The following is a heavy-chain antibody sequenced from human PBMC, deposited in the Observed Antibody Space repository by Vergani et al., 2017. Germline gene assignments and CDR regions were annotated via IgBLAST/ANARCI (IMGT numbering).Heavy chain of an antibody. V-gene: IGHV5-51*01. CDR3: TRHVPCGDGACLHFDH. CDR2: INPIDSKI. J-gene: IGHJ4*02. CDR1: ERRVISNE. D-gene: IGHD2-21*01. Sequence: EVMLVQSGAEVKKPGESLKISCTYSERRVISNEIAWVRQMSGKGLQWMGNINPIDSKISYSPSFQGQAIMSLDKSITTAYLQWRSLKASDTAIYYCTRHVPCGDGACLHFDHWGQGTQVTVSS.